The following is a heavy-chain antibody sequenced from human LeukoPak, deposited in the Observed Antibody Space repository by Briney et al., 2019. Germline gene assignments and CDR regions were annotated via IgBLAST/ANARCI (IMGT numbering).Heavy chain of an antibody. Sequence: GGSLRLSCAASGFTFSSYEMNWVRQAPGKGLEWVSYISSSGSTIYYADSVKGRFTISRDNSKNTLYLQMNSLRAEDTAVYYCAKVVHYDYVWGSYRYNFNYMDVWGKGTTVTISS. V-gene: IGHV3-48*03. D-gene: IGHD3-16*02. CDR3: AKVVHYDYVWGSYRYNFNYMDV. J-gene: IGHJ6*03. CDR1: GFTFSSYE. CDR2: ISSSGSTI.